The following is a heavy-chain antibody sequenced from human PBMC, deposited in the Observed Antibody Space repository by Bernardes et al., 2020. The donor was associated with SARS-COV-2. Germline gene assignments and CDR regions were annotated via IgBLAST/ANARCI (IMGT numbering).Heavy chain of an antibody. CDR2: ISGYNGNK. J-gene: IGHJ6*02. CDR1: GYTSTNYG. Sequence: ASVKVSCKASGYTSTNYGISWVRQAPGQGLEWMGWISGYNGNKNYAQNFQGRVTMTTDTSTSTAYMELRSLRSDDTAVYYCARGPWEYGYSSSYYYGMDVWGQGTTVTVSS. CDR3: ARGPWEYGYSSSYYYGMDV. D-gene: IGHD6-6*01. V-gene: IGHV1-18*01.